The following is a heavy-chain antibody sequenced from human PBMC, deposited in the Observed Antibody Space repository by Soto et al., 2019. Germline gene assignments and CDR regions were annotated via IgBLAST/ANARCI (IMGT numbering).Heavy chain of an antibody. V-gene: IGHV4-39*01. CDR3: ARRNITIFGVVIWTYFDY. CDR2: IYYSGST. Sequence: QLQLQESGPGLVKPSETLSLTCTVSGGSISSSSYYWGWIRQPPGKGLEWIGSIYYSGSTYYNPSLKSRVTISVDTSKNQFSLKLSSVTAADTAVYYCARRNITIFGVVIWTYFDYWGQGTLVTVSS. D-gene: IGHD3-3*01. CDR1: GGSISSSSYY. J-gene: IGHJ4*02.